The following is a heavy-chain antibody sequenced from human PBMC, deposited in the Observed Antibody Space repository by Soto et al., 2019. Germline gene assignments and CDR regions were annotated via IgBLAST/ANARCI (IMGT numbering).Heavy chain of an antibody. CDR2: IFSSGST. V-gene: IGHV4-4*07. J-gene: IGHJ5*02. CDR1: GGSITDYS. D-gene: IGHD2-21*02. CDR3: ARDQGVVVTADNWFDP. Sequence: SETLSLSCTVSGGSITDYSWVWIRQPAGKGLEWIGRIFSSGSTNYNPSLKGRITMSLDTSKNQFSLKLNSATATDTAVYFCARDQGVVVTADNWFDPWGQGILVTVSS.